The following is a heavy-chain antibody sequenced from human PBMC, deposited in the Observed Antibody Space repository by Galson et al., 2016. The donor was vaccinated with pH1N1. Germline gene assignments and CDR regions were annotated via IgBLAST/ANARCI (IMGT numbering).Heavy chain of an antibody. CDR2: IDWDDDK. V-gene: IGHV2-70*01. CDR3: ARSYNDYINFDY. CDR1: GFSLSTTGMC. J-gene: IGHJ4*01. D-gene: IGHD4-11*01. Sequence: PALVKPTQTLTLTCTVSGFSLSTTGMCVSWIRQPPGKALEWLALIDWDDDKYYSTSLKTRLTLSKDASKKQVVLTMTNMDPVDTATYFCARSYNDYINFDYWGHATPVTVSS.